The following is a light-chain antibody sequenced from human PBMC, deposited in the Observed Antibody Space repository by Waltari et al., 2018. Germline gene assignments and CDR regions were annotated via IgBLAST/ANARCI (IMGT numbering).Light chain of an antibody. J-gene: IGKJ4*01. CDR3: QQYDGSAVT. CDR1: QSVTSIS. V-gene: IGKV3-20*01. CDR2: STS. Sequence: IVLTQSPDTLSLSPGERATLSCRASQSVTSISLAWYQQKPGQAPRLLIYSTSSRATDFSDRFSGSGSGTDFTLTINSLEPEDSAVYHCQQYDGSAVTFGGGTRVEIK.